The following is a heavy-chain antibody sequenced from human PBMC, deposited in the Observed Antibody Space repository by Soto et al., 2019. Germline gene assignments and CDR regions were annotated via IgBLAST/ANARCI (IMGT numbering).Heavy chain of an antibody. CDR2: ISSNGGST. CDR1: GFTFSIYA. V-gene: IGHV3-64D*06. Sequence: GGSLRLSCSASGFTFSIYAMHWVRQAPGKGLEYVSAISSNGGSTYYADSVKGRFTISRDNSKNTLYLQMSSLRAEDTAVYYCVNSPTIVATTFDYWGQGTLVTVSS. D-gene: IGHD5-12*01. J-gene: IGHJ4*02. CDR3: VNSPTIVATTFDY.